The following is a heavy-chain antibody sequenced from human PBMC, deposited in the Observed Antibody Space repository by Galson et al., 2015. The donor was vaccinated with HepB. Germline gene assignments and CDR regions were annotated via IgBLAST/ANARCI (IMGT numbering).Heavy chain of an antibody. CDR2: NIPILGIA. V-gene: IGHV1-69*04. J-gene: IGHJ5*02. CDR1: GGTFSSYA. CDR3: ARDSLLSAVRGGMFDP. Sequence: SVKVSCKASGGTFSSYAISWGRQAPGQGLEWMGRNIPILGIANYAQKFQGRVTITADKSTSTAYMELSSLRSEDTAVYYCARDSLLSAVRGGMFDPWGQGTLVTVSS. D-gene: IGHD3-10*01.